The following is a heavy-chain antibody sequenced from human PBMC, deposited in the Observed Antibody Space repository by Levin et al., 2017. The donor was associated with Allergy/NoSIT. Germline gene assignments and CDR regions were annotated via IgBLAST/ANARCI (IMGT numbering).Heavy chain of an antibody. Sequence: GGSLRLSCATSGFTFSSHTMHWVRQAPGKELEWVALISSDGSNRDYADSVKGRFTISRDNSKNTLFLQMNSLRTEDTAVYYCVKSSLGWLVLPFDYWGQGALVTVSS. D-gene: IGHD6-19*01. CDR1: GFTFSSHT. J-gene: IGHJ4*02. CDR3: VKSSLGWLVLPFDY. CDR2: ISSDGSNR. V-gene: IGHV3-30-3*01.